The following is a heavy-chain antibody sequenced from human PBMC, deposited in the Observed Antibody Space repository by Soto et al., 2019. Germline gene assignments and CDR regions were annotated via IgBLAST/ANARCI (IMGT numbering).Heavy chain of an antibody. CDR3: AREGRRRGDDS. D-gene: IGHD3-16*01. Sequence: QVQLQESGPGLVKPSQNLSLTCTVSAISISSGAYYWSWIRQHPGKGLEWMGYMFYSEGTYYNPSLKSRVSISIDTSKNQFSLKLTSVTAAETAVYYCAREGRRRGDDSWGQGTLVTVS. CDR2: MFYSEGT. V-gene: IGHV4-31*02. J-gene: IGHJ4*02. CDR1: AISISSGAYY.